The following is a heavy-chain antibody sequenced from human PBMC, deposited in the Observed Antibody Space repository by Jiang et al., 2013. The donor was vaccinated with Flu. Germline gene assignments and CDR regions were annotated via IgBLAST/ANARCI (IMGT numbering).Heavy chain of an antibody. CDR3: ASCGGDCGSWYYFDY. Sequence: GYSFTSYWIGWVRQMPGKGLEWMGIIYPGDSDARYSPSFQGQVTISADKSISTAYLQWSSLKASDTAMYYCASCGGDCGSWYYFDYWGQGTLVTVSS. CDR1: GYSFTSYW. D-gene: IGHD2-21*02. J-gene: IGHJ4*02. CDR2: IYPGDSDA. V-gene: IGHV5-51*01.